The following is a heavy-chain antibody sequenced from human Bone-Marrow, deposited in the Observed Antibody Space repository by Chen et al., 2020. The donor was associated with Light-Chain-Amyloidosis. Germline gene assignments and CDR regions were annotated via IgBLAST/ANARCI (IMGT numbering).Heavy chain of an antibody. CDR3: ARDSGYCSRTTGYPHFDY. Sequence: QVQLTESGPVILKPSETLSFICSVSGDSVSGGSNYWNWIRQPPGKGLEWIGYIYKSGSTNYNSALKSRITMSIDASKNQLSLKLSSVTAADTAVYYCARDSGYCSRTTGYPHFDYWGQGALVTVSS. CDR2: IYKSGST. CDR1: GDSVSGGSNY. J-gene: IGHJ4*02. V-gene: IGHV4-61*01. D-gene: IGHD3-22*01.